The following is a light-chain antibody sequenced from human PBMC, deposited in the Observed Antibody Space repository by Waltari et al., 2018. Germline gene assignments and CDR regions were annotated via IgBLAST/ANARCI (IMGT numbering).Light chain of an antibody. Sequence: DIQMTQSPPSLSASVGDRVTITCQASQDIRNYLNWYQQKAGKAPKPLIYDASKLETGVPSRFSGSGSGTDFTFTISSLQPEDIATYYCQQFDTPLSFGGGTKVEIK. CDR2: DAS. V-gene: IGKV1-33*01. CDR1: QDIRNY. J-gene: IGKJ4*01. CDR3: QQFDTPLS.